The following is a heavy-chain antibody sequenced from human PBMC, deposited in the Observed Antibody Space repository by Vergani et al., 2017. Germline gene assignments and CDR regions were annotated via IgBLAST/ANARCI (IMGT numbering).Heavy chain of an antibody. CDR3: AKENILTGLFDY. V-gene: IGHV3-30*02. Sequence: QVQLVESGGGVVQPGGSLRLSCAASGFTFSSYGMHWVRQAPGKGLEWVAFIRYDGSNKYYADSVKGRFTISRDNSKNTLYLQMNSLRAEDTAVYYCAKENILTGLFDYWGQGTLVTVSS. J-gene: IGHJ4*02. D-gene: IGHD3-9*01. CDR1: GFTFSSYG. CDR2: IRYDGSNK.